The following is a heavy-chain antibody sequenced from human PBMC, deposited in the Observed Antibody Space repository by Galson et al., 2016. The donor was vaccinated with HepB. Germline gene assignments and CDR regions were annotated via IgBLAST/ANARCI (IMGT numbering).Heavy chain of an antibody. CDR2: IDHSETT. CDR1: GASTVSAHW. J-gene: IGHJ4*02. D-gene: IGHD3-10*01. V-gene: IGHV4-4*02. CDR3: ASEDYSFRY. Sequence: ETLSLTCTVSGASTVSAHWCSWVRQPPGKGLEWIGEIDHSETTHYNPSLESRVSISVDNSKNQFSLKLSSVTAADTAVYYCASEDYSFRYWGQGTLVTVSS.